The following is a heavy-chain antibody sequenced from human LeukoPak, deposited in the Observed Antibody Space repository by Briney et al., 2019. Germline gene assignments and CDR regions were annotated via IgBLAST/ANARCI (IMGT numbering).Heavy chain of an antibody. J-gene: IGHJ4*02. CDR1: GYTFTSYY. CDR2: INPSGGST. V-gene: IGHV1-46*01. D-gene: IGHD6-13*01. CDR3: ARVRGIAAGRYYFDY. Sequence: ASVKVSCKASGYTFTSYYMHWVRQAPGQGLGWMGIINPSGGSTSYAQKFQGRVTKTRDTSTSTVYMELSSLRSEDTAVYYCARVRGIAAGRYYFDYWGQGTLVTVSS.